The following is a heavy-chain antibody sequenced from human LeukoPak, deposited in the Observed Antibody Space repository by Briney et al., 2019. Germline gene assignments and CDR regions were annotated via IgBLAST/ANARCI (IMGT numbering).Heavy chain of an antibody. D-gene: IGHD3-16*01. CDR3: ARETSQKGAHYMDV. V-gene: IGHV4-59*01. J-gene: IGHJ6*03. CDR1: GGSISSYY. CDR2: IYYSGST. Sequence: PSETLSLTCTVSGGSISSYYWSWIRQPPGKGLEWIGYIYYSGSTSYKPSLKSRVTISVDTSKNQFSLKLRSVTAADTAVYYCARETSQKGAHYMDVWGKGTTVTISS.